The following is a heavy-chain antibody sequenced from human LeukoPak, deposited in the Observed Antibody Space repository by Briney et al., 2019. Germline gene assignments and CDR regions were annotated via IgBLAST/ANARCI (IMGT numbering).Heavy chain of an antibody. V-gene: IGHV4-30-2*01. CDR1: GGSISSGGYY. D-gene: IGHD2-2*02. J-gene: IGHJ4*02. Sequence: SETLSLTCTVSGGSISSGGYYWSWIRQPPGKGLEWIGYIYHSGSTYYNPSLKSRVTISVDRSKNQFSLKLSSVTAADTAVYYCAREALGYCSSTSCYRGPTISHVGDYWGQGTLVTVSS. CDR3: AREALGYCSSTSCYRGPTISHVGDY. CDR2: IYHSGST.